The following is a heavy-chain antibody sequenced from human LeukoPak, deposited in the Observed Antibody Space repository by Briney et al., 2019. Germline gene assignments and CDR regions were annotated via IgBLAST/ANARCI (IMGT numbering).Heavy chain of an antibody. CDR3: ATSPNDYVWGSYRYVGY. J-gene: IGHJ4*02. CDR2: ISGSGGST. D-gene: IGHD3-16*02. Sequence: PGGSLRLSCAASGFTFSSYAMSWVRQAPGKGLEWVSAISGSGGSTYYADSVKGRFTISRDNSKNTLYLQMNSLRAEDTAVYYCATSPNDYVWGSYRYVGYWGQGTLVTVSS. V-gene: IGHV3-23*01. CDR1: GFTFSSYA.